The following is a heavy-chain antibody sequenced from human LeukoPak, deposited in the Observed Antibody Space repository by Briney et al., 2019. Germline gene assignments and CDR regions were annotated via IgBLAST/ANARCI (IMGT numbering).Heavy chain of an antibody. Sequence: ASVKVSCKASGYTFTAYGISWVRQAPGQGVEWMGWISGYNGDTKYAQRFEGRVTMTTDTSTTTAFMDLRSLRSDDTAVYFCATSTGGYSDLYFHYWGQGTLVSVSS. CDR2: ISGYNGDT. CDR3: ATSTGGYSDLYFHY. CDR1: GYTFTAYG. V-gene: IGHV1-18*01. D-gene: IGHD3-22*01. J-gene: IGHJ4*02.